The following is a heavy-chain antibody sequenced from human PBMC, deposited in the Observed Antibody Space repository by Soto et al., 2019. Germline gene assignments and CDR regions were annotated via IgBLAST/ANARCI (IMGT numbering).Heavy chain of an antibody. Sequence: GESLKISCKGSGYSFSYYWISRMRQMPRQGLERMWRSDPCDSYTNYSPYFQGHATFSADKSISTAYLQWSVLKASDTAMYYRACSIAAAGMGDFYGMDVWGQGDTVTVCS. CDR1: GYSFSYYW. D-gene: IGHD6-25*01. CDR3: ACSIAAAGMGDFYGMDV. CDR2: SDPCDSYT. J-gene: IGHJ6*01. V-gene: IGHV5-10-1*01.